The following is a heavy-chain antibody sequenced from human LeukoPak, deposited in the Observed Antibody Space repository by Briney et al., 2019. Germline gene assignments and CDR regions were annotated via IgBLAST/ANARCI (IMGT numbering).Heavy chain of an antibody. J-gene: IGHJ6*03. CDR2: MNPNSGNT. V-gene: IGHV1-8*03. D-gene: IGHD5-18*01. CDR3: ARDNYLVGYSYGTYYYYMDV. Sequence: ASVKVSCKASGYTFTSYDINWVRQAPGQGLEWMGWMNPNSGNTDYAQKFQGRVTITRNTTISTAYMELSSLRSEDTAVYYCARDNYLVGYSYGTYYYYMDVWGKGTPVTVSS. CDR1: GYTFTSYD.